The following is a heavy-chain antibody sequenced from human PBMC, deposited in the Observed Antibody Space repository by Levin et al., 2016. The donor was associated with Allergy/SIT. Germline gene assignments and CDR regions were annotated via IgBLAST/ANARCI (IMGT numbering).Heavy chain of an antibody. D-gene: IGHD5-12*01. CDR2: ISSNGGST. J-gene: IGHJ6*02. CDR3: ARLYSGYDIPIHGVTRYYGMDV. V-gene: IGHV3-64*01. CDR1: GFTFSSYA. Sequence: GESLKISCAASGFTFSSYAMHWVRQAPGKGLEYVSAISSNGGSTYYANSVKGRFTISRDNSKNTLYLQMGSLRAEDMAVYYCARLYSGYDIPIHGVTRYYGMDVWGQGTTVTVSS.